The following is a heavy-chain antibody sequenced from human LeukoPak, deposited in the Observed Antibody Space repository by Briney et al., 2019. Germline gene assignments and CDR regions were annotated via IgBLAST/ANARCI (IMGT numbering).Heavy chain of an antibody. CDR2: ISGSGGST. CDR3: ARVQYDSSGTYYFDY. J-gene: IGHJ4*02. V-gene: IGHV3-23*01. CDR1: GFTFSSYA. D-gene: IGHD3-22*01. Sequence: GGSLRLSCAASGFTFSSYAMSWVRQAPGKGLEWVSAISGSGGSTYYADSVKGRFTISRDNSKNTLYLQMNSLRAEDTAVYYCARVQYDSSGTYYFDYWGQGTLVTVSS.